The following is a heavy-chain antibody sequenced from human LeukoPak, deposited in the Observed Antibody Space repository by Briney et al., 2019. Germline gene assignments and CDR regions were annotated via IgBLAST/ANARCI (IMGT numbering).Heavy chain of an antibody. V-gene: IGHV4-61*02. CDR1: GGSISSGSYY. D-gene: IGHD1-14*01. J-gene: IGHJ3*02. CDR3: ARAEGVRGAFDI. Sequence: SQTLSLTCTVSGGSISSGSYYWSWIRQPAGKGLEWIGRIYTSGSTNYNPSLKSRVTISVDTSKNQFSLKLSPVTAADTAVYYCARAEGVRGAFDIWGQGTMVTVSS. CDR2: IYTSGST.